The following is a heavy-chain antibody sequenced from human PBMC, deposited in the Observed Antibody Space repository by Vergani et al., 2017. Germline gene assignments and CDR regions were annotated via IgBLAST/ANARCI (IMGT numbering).Heavy chain of an antibody. Sequence: QVQLQESGPGLVKPSETLSLTCTVSGYSISSGYYWGWIRQPPGKGLEWIGSIYHSGSTYYNPSLKSRVTISVDTSKNQFSLKLSSVTAADTAVYYCARVALSTIAAAGTNWFDPWGQGTLVTVSS. CDR2: IYHSGST. CDR1: GYSISSGYY. J-gene: IGHJ5*02. D-gene: IGHD6-13*01. V-gene: IGHV4-38-2*02. CDR3: ARVALSTIAAAGTNWFDP.